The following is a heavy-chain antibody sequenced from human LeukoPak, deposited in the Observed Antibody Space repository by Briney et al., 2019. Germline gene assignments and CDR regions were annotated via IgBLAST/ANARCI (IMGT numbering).Heavy chain of an antibody. Sequence: SETLSLTCAVYGGSFSGYYWSWIRQPPGKGLEWIGEINHSGSTNYNPSLKSRVTISVDTSKNQFSLKLSSVTAADTAVYYCARDLELRPIDYWGQGTLVTVSS. CDR2: INHSGST. CDR1: GGSFSGYY. D-gene: IGHD1-26*01. V-gene: IGHV4-34*01. CDR3: ARDLELRPIDY. J-gene: IGHJ4*02.